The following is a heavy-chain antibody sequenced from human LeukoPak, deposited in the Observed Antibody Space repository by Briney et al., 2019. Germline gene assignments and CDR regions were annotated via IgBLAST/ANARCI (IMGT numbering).Heavy chain of an antibody. D-gene: IGHD4-23*01. J-gene: IGHJ6*02. Sequence: GASVKVSCKASGGTFSSYAISWVRQAPGQGLEWMGGIIPIFGTANYAQKFQGRVTITADESTSTAYMELSSLRSEDTAVYYCAGDDYGGNRDWYYYYGMDVWGQGTTVTVSS. CDR2: IIPIFGTA. CDR3: AGDDYGGNRDWYYYYGMDV. CDR1: GGTFSSYA. V-gene: IGHV1-69*13.